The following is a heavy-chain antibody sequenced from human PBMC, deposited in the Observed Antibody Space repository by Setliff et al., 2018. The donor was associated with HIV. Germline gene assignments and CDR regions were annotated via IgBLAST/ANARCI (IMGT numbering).Heavy chain of an antibody. V-gene: IGHV3-7*01. CDR1: GFSFTTYW. Sequence: SCEASGFSFTTYWMSWVRQTPGKALEWVANINQDGSESYSVASVKGRFTISRDNAKSTLYLQMNSLRAEDTATYYCARGRRDCSSGSCYGPYYMDVWGKGTTVTVSS. CDR2: INQDGSES. CDR3: ARGRRDCSSGSCYGPYYMDV. D-gene: IGHD2-15*01. J-gene: IGHJ6*03.